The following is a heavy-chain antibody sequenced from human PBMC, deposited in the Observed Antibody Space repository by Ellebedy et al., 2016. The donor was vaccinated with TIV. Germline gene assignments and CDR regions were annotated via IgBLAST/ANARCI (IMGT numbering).Heavy chain of an antibody. CDR1: GGSISSGGYY. D-gene: IGHD2-8*02. CDR2: IYYSGST. V-gene: IGHV4-31*03. Sequence: MPSETLSLTCTVSGGSISSGGYYWSWIRQHPGKGREWTGYIYYSGSTYYNPSLKSRVTISVDTSKNQFSLKLSSVTAADTAVYYCAGEIVSTGGFWDYWGQGTLVTVSS. CDR3: AGEIVSTGGFWDY. J-gene: IGHJ4*02.